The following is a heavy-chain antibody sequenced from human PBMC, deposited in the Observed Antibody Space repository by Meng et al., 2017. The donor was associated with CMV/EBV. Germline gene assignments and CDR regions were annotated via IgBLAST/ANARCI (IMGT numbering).Heavy chain of an antibody. CDR2: VFGGAST. CDR1: GFTVSSNY. J-gene: IGHJ4*02. D-gene: IGHD5-24*01. V-gene: IGHV3-53*05. Sequence: GESLKISCAASGFTVSSNYMSWVRQAPGKGLEWVSVVFGGASTYYADSVKGRFTISRDNSKNMLYLQMNSLRAEDTAVYYCARELRDDYTWGFFDYWGQGTLVTVSS. CDR3: ARELRDDYTWGFFDY.